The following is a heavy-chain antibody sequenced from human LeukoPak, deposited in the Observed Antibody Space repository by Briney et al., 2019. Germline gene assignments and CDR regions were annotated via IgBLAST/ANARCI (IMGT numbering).Heavy chain of an antibody. CDR3: ARDFLHLGG. J-gene: IGHJ3*01. D-gene: IGHD3-16*01. CDR1: GFTFSSYW. V-gene: IGHV3-74*01. Sequence: GGSLRLSCAASGFTFSSYWMHWVRQAPGKGLVWVSRINTDGSNTNYADPVEGRFTISRDNAKNTLYLQMSSLRAEDTAVYYCARDFLHLGGWGQGTMVTVSS. CDR2: INTDGSNT.